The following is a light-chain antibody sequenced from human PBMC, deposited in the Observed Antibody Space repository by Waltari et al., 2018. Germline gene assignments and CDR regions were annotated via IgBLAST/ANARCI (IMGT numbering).Light chain of an antibody. J-gene: IGLJ3*02. V-gene: IGLV2-14*01. CDR1: SSDVGGYHF. CDR2: DVS. CDR3: SSYTSSSTWV. Sequence: QSALTQPASVSGSPGQSITISCPGTSSDVGGYHFVSWYQQHPGKAPKFMIYDVSNRPSGVSSRFSGSKSGNTASLTISGLQAEDEADYYCSSYTSSSTWVFGGGTKVTVL.